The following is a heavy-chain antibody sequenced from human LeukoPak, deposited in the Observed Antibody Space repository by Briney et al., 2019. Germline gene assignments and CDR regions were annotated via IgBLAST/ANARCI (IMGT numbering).Heavy chain of an antibody. J-gene: IGHJ4*02. D-gene: IGHD6-13*01. CDR2: ISSDGRDK. Sequence: GRSLRLSCAASGFTFSTYAMHWVRQAPGKGLEWVSVISSDGRDKHYADSVKGRCTISRDNSKNTLYLQMNSLRTDDTAVYYCARAYHRIAEYCFDYWGQGTLVTVSS. CDR3: ARAYHRIAEYCFDY. V-gene: IGHV3-30*04. CDR1: GFTFSTYA.